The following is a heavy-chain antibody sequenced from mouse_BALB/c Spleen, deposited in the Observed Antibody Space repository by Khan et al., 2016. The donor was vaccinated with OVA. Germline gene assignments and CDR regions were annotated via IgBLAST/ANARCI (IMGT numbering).Heavy chain of an antibody. CDR3: ARIAYYYSSEGFAY. J-gene: IGHJ3*01. Sequence: EVQLVESGGDLVKTGGSLKLSCAASGFTFSTYGMSWVRQTPDKRLEWVATISSGGHYTYYIDSVKGRFTISRDNAKNILYLQMTSLTSEDTAMYYCARIAYYYSSEGFAYWGQGTLVTVSA. D-gene: IGHD1-1*01. CDR1: GFTFSTYG. V-gene: IGHV5-6*01. CDR2: ISSGGHYT.